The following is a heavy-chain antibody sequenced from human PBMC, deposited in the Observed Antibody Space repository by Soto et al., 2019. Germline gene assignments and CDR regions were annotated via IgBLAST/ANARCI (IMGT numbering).Heavy chain of an antibody. CDR2: IKRRTDTGTP. CDR3: TTTAYDLWSGNHKRDY. CDR1: GFTFSNAW. D-gene: IGHD3-3*01. Sequence: EVQLVESGGGLVKPGGSLRLSCAASGFTFSNAWMNWVRQAPGKGLEWVGRIKRRTDTGTPDYAAPVKGRFTISRDDSKDTLMLQMNSLKTEDTAVYYCTTTAYDLWSGNHKRDYWGKGTLVAVSS. V-gene: IGHV3-15*07. J-gene: IGHJ4*02.